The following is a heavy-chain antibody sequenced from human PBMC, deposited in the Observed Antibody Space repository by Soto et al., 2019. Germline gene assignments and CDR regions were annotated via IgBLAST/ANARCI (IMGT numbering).Heavy chain of an antibody. CDR1: GFTFSSYA. D-gene: IGHD2-2*01. J-gene: IGHJ6*03. CDR3: AKGAVPAAIVYYYYYMDV. V-gene: IGHV3-23*01. CDR2: ISGSGGST. Sequence: EVQLLESGGGLVQPGGSLRLSCAASGFTFSSYAMSWVRQAPGKGLEWVSAISGSGGSTYYADSVKGRFTISRDNSKNTLYRQMNSLRAEDTAVYYCAKGAVPAAIVYYYYYMDVWGKGTTVTVSS.